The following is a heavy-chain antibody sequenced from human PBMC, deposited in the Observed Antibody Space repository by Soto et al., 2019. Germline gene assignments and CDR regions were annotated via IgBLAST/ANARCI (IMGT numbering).Heavy chain of an antibody. Sequence: SVKVSCKASGGTFSSYAISWVRQAPGQGLEWMGGIIPIFGTANYAQKFQGRVTITADESTSTAYMELSSLRSEDTAVYYCARTDMPGDAFDIWGQGTMVTVSS. D-gene: IGHD2-15*01. J-gene: IGHJ3*02. CDR2: IIPIFGTA. CDR3: ARTDMPGDAFDI. CDR1: GGTFSSYA. V-gene: IGHV1-69*13.